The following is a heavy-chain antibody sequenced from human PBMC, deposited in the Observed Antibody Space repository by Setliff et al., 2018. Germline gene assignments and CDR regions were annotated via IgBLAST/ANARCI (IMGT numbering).Heavy chain of an antibody. Sequence: GASVKVSCKTSGYTFSNYGVSWVRQAPGQGLEWMGWISGYDGNTKYAQNLHGRVTMTTDTSTTTAYMELRSVRSDDTAVYYCARGRGYSYGYVSDWGQGTLVTVSS. CDR1: GYTFSNYG. CDR3: ARGRGYSYGYVSD. D-gene: IGHD5-18*01. V-gene: IGHV1-18*01. CDR2: ISGYDGNT. J-gene: IGHJ4*02.